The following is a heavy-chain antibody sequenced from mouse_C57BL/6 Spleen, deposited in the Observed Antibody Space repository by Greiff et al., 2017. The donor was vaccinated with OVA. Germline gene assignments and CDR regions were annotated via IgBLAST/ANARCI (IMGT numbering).Heavy chain of an antibody. V-gene: IGHV5-17*01. J-gene: IGHJ4*01. CDR2: ISGGSSTI. CDR1: GFTFSDYG. Sequence: DVKLVESGGGLVKPGGSLKLSCAASGFTFSDYGMHWVRQAPEKGLEWVAYISGGSSTIYYADTVKGRFTISRDNAKNTLFLQMTSLRSEDTAMYYCARKKSSYAMDYWGQGTSVTVSS. CDR3: ARKKSSYAMDY.